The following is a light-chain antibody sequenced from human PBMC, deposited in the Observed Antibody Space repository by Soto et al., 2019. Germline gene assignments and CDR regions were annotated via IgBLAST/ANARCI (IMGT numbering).Light chain of an antibody. CDR1: QSVSTS. J-gene: IGKJ5*01. V-gene: IGKV3-11*01. CDR3: HQCSKAIT. Sequence: IELTQSPATLSLSPGERVTLACRASQSVSTSLAWHQQKPGQPPRLLIYDASNRATGIPARFSGSGSGTDCTITISIIEPEDLADYYSHQCSKAITFGQGTRLDI. CDR2: DAS.